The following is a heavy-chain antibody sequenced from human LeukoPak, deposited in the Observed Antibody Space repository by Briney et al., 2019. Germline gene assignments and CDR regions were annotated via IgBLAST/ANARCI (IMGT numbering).Heavy chain of an antibody. V-gene: IGHV3-7*03. D-gene: IGHD2-15*01. J-gene: IGHJ4*02. Sequence: RGGSLRLSCAASGSTFSSYWMSWVRQAPGKGLEWVANIKQDGSEKYYVDSVKGRFTISRDNAKNSLYLQMNSLRAEDTAVYYCARDRWYCSGGSCYVNYFDYWGQGTLVTVSS. CDR3: ARDRWYCSGGSCYVNYFDY. CDR1: GSTFSSYW. CDR2: IKQDGSEK.